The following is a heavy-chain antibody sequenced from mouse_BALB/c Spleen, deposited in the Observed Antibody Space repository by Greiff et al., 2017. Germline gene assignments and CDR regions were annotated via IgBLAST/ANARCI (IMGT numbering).Heavy chain of an antibody. D-gene: IGHD2-1*01. V-gene: IGHV5-6-5*01. J-gene: IGHJ3*01. CDR2: ISSGGST. CDR1: GFTFSSYA. Sequence: EVQVVESGGGLVKPGGSLKLSCAASGFTFSSYAMSWVRQTPEKRLEWVASISSGGSTYYPDSVKGRFTISRDNARNILYLQMSSLRSEDTAMYYCARGEAYGNYVGPFAYWGQGTLVTVSA. CDR3: ARGEAYGNYVGPFAY.